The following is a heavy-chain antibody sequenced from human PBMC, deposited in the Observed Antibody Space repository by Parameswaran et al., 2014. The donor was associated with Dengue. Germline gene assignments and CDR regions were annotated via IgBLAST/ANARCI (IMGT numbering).Heavy chain of an antibody. D-gene: IGHD3-22*01. Sequence: WIRQPPGKGLEWIGSIYYSGSTYYNPSLKSRVTISVDTSKNQFSLKLSSVTAADTAVYYCARVHDSSGYYLDYWGQGTLVTVSS. CDR3: ARVHDSSGYYLDY. J-gene: IGHJ4*02. V-gene: IGHV4-39*07. CDR2: IYYSGST.